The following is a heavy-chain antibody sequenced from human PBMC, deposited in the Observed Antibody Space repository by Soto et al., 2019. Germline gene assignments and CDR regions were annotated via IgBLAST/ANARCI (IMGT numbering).Heavy chain of an antibody. D-gene: IGHD2-2*02. CDR2: IYPGDSNT. CDR1: GYSFTNYW. V-gene: IGHV5-51*01. J-gene: IGHJ4*02. Sequence: GESLKISCKGSGYSFTNYWIGWVRQMPGKGLEGMGSIYPGDSNTRYSPSFQGQVTISADKSISTSYLQWSRLKASDTAMYYCARQGYCSSTACYTVDNWGQGTLVTASS. CDR3: ARQGYCSSTACYTVDN.